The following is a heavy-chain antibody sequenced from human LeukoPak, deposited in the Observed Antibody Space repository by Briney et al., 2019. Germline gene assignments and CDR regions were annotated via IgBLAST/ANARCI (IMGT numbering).Heavy chain of an antibody. D-gene: IGHD2-15*01. Sequence: PGGSLRLSCAASGFTFDTHGMHWVRQAPGKGLEWVAVIWYDGGIKYYSDSVKGRFTISRDNSQNTLYQQMNSLRAEDTAVYYCVRISCTGSRCKPYSYYDMDVWGQGTTVTVSS. V-gene: IGHV3-33*01. CDR2: IWYDGGIK. CDR1: GFTFDTHG. CDR3: VRISCTGSRCKPYSYYDMDV. J-gene: IGHJ6*02.